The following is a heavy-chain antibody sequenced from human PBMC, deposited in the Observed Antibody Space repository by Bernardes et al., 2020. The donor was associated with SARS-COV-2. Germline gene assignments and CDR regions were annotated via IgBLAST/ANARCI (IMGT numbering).Heavy chain of an antibody. CDR2: ISYEGSIQ. J-gene: IGHJ6*02. Sequence: VGALILSCEASGFTFHNFGMHWVRQAPGPGLEWVAVISYEGSIQHYADSVKGRFTISRDSSKNTVYLQMNTLRPEDTAVYYCAKLRSVLWIHPYYNAMDAWGQGTTVTVSS. V-gene: IGHV3-30*18. D-gene: IGHD2-2*01. CDR3: AKLRSVLWIHPYYNAMDA. CDR1: GFTFHNFG.